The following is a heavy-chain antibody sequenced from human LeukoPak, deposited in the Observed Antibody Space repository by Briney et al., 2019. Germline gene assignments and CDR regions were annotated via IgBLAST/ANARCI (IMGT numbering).Heavy chain of an antibody. CDR3: ARRNSHIGSYRPSYYFDY. Sequence: ASVTVSCKSSGYAFTNYYMHWVRQAPGQGLEWMGIINPSGGSTIYAQKFQGRVTMTRDTSTSTIYMELSSLRPEDTAVYYCARRNSHIGSYRPSYYFDYWGQGTLVTVSS. CDR2: INPSGGST. D-gene: IGHD1-26*01. V-gene: IGHV1-46*01. J-gene: IGHJ4*02. CDR1: GYAFTNYY.